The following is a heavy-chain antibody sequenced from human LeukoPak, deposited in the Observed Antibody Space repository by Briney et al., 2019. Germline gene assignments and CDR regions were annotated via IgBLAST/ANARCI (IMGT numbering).Heavy chain of an antibody. CDR3: ARESIFGVVTATFDY. Sequence: GRSLRLSCAASGFTFSSYAMHWVRQAPGKGLEWVAVISYDGSNKYYADSMKGRFTISRDNSKNTLCLQMNSLRAEDTAVYYCARESIFGVVTATFDYWGQGTLVTVSS. D-gene: IGHD3-3*01. CDR1: GFTFSSYA. CDR2: ISYDGSNK. V-gene: IGHV3-30-3*01. J-gene: IGHJ4*02.